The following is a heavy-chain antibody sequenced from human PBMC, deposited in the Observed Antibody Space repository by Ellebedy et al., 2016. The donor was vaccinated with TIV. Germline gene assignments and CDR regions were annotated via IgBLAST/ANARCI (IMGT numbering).Heavy chain of an antibody. CDR3: AKGSIAAANANWFDP. CDR2: ITGSGSDT. CDR1: GFTFSDYA. J-gene: IGHJ5*02. V-gene: IGHV3-23*01. D-gene: IGHD6-13*01. Sequence: GESLKISCEASGFTFSDYAMTWVRQAPGKGLESVSGITGSGSDTYHADSVKGRFTISRDNSKNTLYLQMNSLGAEATAVYYCAKGSIAAANANWFDPWGQGTLVTVSS.